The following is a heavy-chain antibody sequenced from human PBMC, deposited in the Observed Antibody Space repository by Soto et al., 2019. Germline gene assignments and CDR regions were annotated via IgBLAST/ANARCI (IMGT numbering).Heavy chain of an antibody. J-gene: IGHJ4*02. CDR1: GFTFSSYG. V-gene: IGHV3-33*01. CDR3: ARGFMTTVSKMDY. Sequence: GGSLRLSCAASGFTFSSYGMHWVRQAPGKGLEWVAVIWYDGSNKYYADSVKGRFTISRDNSKNTLYLQMNSLRAEDTAVYYCARGFMTTVSKMDYWGQGTLVTVSS. CDR2: IWYDGSNK. D-gene: IGHD4-17*01.